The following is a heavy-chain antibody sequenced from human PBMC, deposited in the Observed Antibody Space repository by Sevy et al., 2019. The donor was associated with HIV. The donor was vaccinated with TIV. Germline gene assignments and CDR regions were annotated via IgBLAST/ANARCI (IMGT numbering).Heavy chain of an antibody. CDR3: AKGGGGHYDPDEIGYYFYYYNMDV. Sequence: GGSLRLSCAVSGFSFDSYGMTWVRQAPGKGLEWVSGISGSGTRTYYADSVKGRFSISRDNSKNRLYLQMNSLRSEDPALYYWAKGGGGHYDPDEIGYYFYYYNMDVWGKGTTVTVSS. J-gene: IGHJ6*03. V-gene: IGHV3-23*01. D-gene: IGHD3-22*01. CDR2: ISGSGTRT. CDR1: GFSFDSYG.